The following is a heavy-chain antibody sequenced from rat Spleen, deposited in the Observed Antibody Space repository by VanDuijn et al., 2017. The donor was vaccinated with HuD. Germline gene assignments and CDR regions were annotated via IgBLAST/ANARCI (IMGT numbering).Heavy chain of an antibody. CDR3: TSYGGYAHY. V-gene: IGHV5-31*01. Sequence: EVQLVESGEGLVQPGRSLKLSCVASGFTFKNYWMTWIRQAPGKGLEWVASITNTGGSTYFPDSVKGRFTISRDNAKNTLYLQMNSLRSEDTATYYCTSYGGYAHYWGQGVMVTVSS. D-gene: IGHD1-11*01. J-gene: IGHJ2*01. CDR1: GFTFKNYW. CDR2: ITNTGGST.